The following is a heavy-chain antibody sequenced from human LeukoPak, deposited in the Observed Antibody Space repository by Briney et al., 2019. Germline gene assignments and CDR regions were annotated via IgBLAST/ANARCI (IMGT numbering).Heavy chain of an antibody. J-gene: IGHJ4*02. CDR2: ISSSSYI. CDR1: GFTFSSYS. V-gene: IGHV3-21*01. CDR3: ARGEPIADYFDY. D-gene: IGHD6-13*01. Sequence: GGSLRLSCAASGFTFSSYSMNWVRQAPGKGLEWVSSISSSSYIYYADSVKGRFTISRDNAKNSLYLQMNSLRAEDTAVYYCARGEPIADYFDYWGQGTLVTVSS.